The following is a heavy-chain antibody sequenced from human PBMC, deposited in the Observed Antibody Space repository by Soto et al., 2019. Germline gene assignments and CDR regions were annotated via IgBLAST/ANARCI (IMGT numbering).Heavy chain of an antibody. CDR2: IKSKTDSGTI. CDR3: TTDTKCGNGVCYPYYYGLDV. Sequence: PGGSLRLSCAASGFTFSRAWMSWVRQATGKGLEWVGRIKSKTDSGTIDYAAPVKGRFTISRDDSKNTVYLQMNGLKTEDAAVYYCTTDTKCGNGVCYPYYYGLDVWGQGTTVTVSS. V-gene: IGHV3-15*01. J-gene: IGHJ6*02. CDR1: GFTFSRAW. D-gene: IGHD2-8*01.